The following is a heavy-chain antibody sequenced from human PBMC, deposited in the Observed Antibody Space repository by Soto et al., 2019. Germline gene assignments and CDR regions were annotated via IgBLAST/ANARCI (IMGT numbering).Heavy chain of an antibody. CDR1: GGTFSSYA. Sequence: ASVKVSCKASGGTFSSYAISWVRQAPGQGLEWMGRIIPILGIANYAQKFQGRVTITADKSTSTAYMELSSLRAEDTAVYYCARDPALEEVWHRSGYDAFDIWGQGTMVTVSS. CDR3: ARDPALEEVWHRSGYDAFDI. CDR2: IIPILGIA. D-gene: IGHD3-22*01. J-gene: IGHJ3*02. V-gene: IGHV1-69*04.